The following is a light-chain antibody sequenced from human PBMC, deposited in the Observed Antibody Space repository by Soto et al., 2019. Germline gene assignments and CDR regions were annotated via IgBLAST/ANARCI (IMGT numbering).Light chain of an antibody. Sequence: SDAGTRPPSVSVAPGQTARITCGGNNIESKSVNWYQQKPGQAPVLVVYDDSDRPSGIPERFSGSNSGNTATLIINTAEAGDEADYYCQVWDSDNNPFYVFGAGTKVTVL. V-gene: IGLV3-21*02. J-gene: IGLJ1*01. CDR3: QVWDSDNNPFYV. CDR2: DDS. CDR1: NIESKS.